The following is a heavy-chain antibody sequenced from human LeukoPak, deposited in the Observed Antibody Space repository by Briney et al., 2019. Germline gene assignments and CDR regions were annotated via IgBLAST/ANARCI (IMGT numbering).Heavy chain of an antibody. J-gene: IGHJ3*02. D-gene: IGHD1-7*01. CDR2: LYTNDNT. V-gene: IGHV4-4*07. CDR1: GGSISGYY. CDR3: ARQRGNYDMDAFDI. Sequence: SETLSLTCTVSGGSISGYYWSWIRQPAGKGLEWIGRLYTNDNTYYNPSLKSRVTMSVDMSNYQVSLTLSSVTAADTAVYYCARQRGNYDMDAFDIWGQGTMVTVSS.